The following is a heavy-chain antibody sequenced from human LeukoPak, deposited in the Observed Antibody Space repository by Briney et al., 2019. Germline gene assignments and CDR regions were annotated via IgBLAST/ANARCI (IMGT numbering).Heavy chain of an antibody. J-gene: IGHJ6*03. CDR1: GFTFSSYA. V-gene: IGHV3-23*01. Sequence: GGSLRLSCAASGFTFSSYAMTWVRQVPGQGLEWVSAISGSGGSAYYSGSVRGRFTISRDNDENTLFLEMNSLRVDDTAVYYCARGSYCTGTSCYIGDFFHYMDVWGQGTTVTVSS. D-gene: IGHD2-2*02. CDR3: ARGSYCTGTSCYIGDFFHYMDV. CDR2: ISGSGGSA.